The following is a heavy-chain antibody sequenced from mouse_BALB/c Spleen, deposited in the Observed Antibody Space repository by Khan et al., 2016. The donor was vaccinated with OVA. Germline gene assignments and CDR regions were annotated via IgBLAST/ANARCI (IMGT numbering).Heavy chain of an antibody. D-gene: IGHD6-1*01. CDR1: GYIFTNYV. CDR2: INPYNGGT. CDR3: ARGIWQSYYFDY. J-gene: IGHJ2*01. Sequence: EVQLQQSGPELGKPGASVKMSCKPSGYIFTNYVLHWVKQKPGQGLEWIGSINPYNGGTKYNEKFKGKATLASDKSSITAYLELSSLTSEDSAVYYCARGIWQSYYFDYWGQGTTLTRAS. V-gene: IGHV1S136*01.